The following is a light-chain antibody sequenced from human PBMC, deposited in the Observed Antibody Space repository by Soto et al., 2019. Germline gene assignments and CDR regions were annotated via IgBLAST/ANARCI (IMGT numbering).Light chain of an antibody. CDR3: EAWDSSLNARL. V-gene: IGLV1-51*01. CDR1: SSNIGNRD. CDR2: DNN. J-gene: IGLJ2*01. Sequence: QSVLTQPPSVSAAPGQKVTISCSGSSSNIGNRDVSWYQQFPGKAPKLLIFDNNQRPSGIPDRVSGSKSGPSATLGITGLQTGDEADYYCEAWDSSLNARLFGGGTKVTVL.